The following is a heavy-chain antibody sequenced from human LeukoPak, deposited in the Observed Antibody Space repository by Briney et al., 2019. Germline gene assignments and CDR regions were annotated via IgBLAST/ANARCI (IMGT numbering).Heavy chain of an antibody. Sequence: PGGSLRLSCAASGFTFSAYAMSWVRQAPGKGLEWVSAISGSGGATYYADSVKGRFTISRDHSKNTLYLQMNSLRAEDTAVYYCAKDRYSSTWLYRGGMDVWGQGTTVTVSS. CDR1: GFTFSAYA. V-gene: IGHV3-23*01. D-gene: IGHD6-13*01. CDR2: ISGSGGAT. J-gene: IGHJ6*02. CDR3: AKDRYSSTWLYRGGMDV.